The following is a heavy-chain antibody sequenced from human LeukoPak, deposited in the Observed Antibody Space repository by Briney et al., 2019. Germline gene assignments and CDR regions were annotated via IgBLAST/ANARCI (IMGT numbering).Heavy chain of an antibody. Sequence: SETLSLTCTVSGGSISNYYCSWIRQPPEKGLEWIGYISYSGSTNHNPSLKSRVTISVDTSKSQFSLKLSSVTAADTAVYYCARHTTSGWYQVVYWGQGTLVLVSS. CDR3: ARHTTSGWYQVVY. CDR1: GGSISNYY. V-gene: IGHV4-59*01. J-gene: IGHJ4*02. CDR2: ISYSGST. D-gene: IGHD6-19*01.